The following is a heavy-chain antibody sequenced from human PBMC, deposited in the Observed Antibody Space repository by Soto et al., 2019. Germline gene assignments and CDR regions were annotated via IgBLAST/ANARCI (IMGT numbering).Heavy chain of an antibody. Sequence: SVKVSCKASGGTFSSYAISWVRQAPGQGLEWMGGIIPIFGTANYAQKFQGRVTITADESTSTAYMELSSLRSEDTAVYYCARVRPPAYYYDSSGYYFDYWGQGTLVPVSS. J-gene: IGHJ4*02. V-gene: IGHV1-69*13. CDR3: ARVRPPAYYYDSSGYYFDY. CDR2: IIPIFGTA. CDR1: GGTFSSYA. D-gene: IGHD3-22*01.